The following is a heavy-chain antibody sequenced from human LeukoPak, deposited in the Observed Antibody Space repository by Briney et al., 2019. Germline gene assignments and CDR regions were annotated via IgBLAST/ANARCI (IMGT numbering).Heavy chain of an antibody. D-gene: IGHD3-10*01. CDR2: FDPEDGET. V-gene: IGHV1-24*01. Sequence: GASVKVSCKVSGYTLTELSMHWVRQAPGKGLEWMGGFDPEDGETIYAQKFQGRVTMTEDTSTDTAYMELSSLRSEDTAVYYCARDGSMYYYGSGSLNWFDPWGQGTLVTVSS. J-gene: IGHJ5*02. CDR3: ARDGSMYYYGSGSLNWFDP. CDR1: GYTLTELS.